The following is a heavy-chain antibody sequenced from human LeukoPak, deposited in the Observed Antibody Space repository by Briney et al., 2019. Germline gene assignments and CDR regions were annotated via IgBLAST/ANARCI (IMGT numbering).Heavy chain of an antibody. D-gene: IGHD4-23*01. CDR2: ISGSGGST. Sequence: PGGSLRLSCAASGFTFSSYAMSWVRQAPGKGLEWVSAISGSGGSTYYADSVKGRFTISRDNAKNSLFLQMNSLRAEDTAVYYCARVVSAMDVWGQGTTVTVSS. V-gene: IGHV3-23*01. CDR3: ARVVSAMDV. CDR1: GFTFSSYA. J-gene: IGHJ6*02.